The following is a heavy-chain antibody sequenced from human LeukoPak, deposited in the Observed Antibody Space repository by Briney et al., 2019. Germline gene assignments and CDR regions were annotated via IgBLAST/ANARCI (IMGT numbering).Heavy chain of an antibody. V-gene: IGHV3-43D*03. J-gene: IGHJ6*03. D-gene: IGHD6-13*01. Sequence: GGSLRLSCAASGFTFDDYAMHWVRQAPGKGLEWVSLISWDGGSTYYADSVKGRFTISRDNSKNSLYLQMNSLRAEDMAVYYCARDLGQQNYYYMDVWGKGTTVTVSS. CDR2: ISWDGGST. CDR3: ARDLGQQNYYYMDV. CDR1: GFTFDDYA.